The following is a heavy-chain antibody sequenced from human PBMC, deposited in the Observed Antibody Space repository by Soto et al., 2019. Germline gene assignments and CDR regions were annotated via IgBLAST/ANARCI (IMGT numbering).Heavy chain of an antibody. Sequence: GGSLRLSCAASGFTFSSYAMSWVRQAPGKGLEWVSAISGSGSTYYADSVKGRFTISRDNSKNTLYLQMNSLRAEDTAVYYCAKKRSPPDAFDIWGQGTMVTVSS. CDR3: AKKRSPPDAFDI. V-gene: IGHV3-23*01. CDR2: ISGSGST. J-gene: IGHJ3*02. CDR1: GFTFSSYA.